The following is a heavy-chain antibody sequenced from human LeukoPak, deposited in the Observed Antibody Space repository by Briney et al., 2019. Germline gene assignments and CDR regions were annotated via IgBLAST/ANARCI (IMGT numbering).Heavy chain of an antibody. CDR1: SGSISSGSYY. V-gene: IGHV4-61*02. J-gene: IGHJ6*03. Sequence: SQTMSLTCTVSSGSISSGSYYWSWIRQPAGRGLEWIGRIYTSGSTNYNPSLKSRVTISVDTSKNQFSLKLSSVTAADTAVYYCATQSATYYYYYMDVWRKGTTATVSS. D-gene: IGHD2-15*01. CDR2: IYTSGST. CDR3: ATQSATYYYYYMDV.